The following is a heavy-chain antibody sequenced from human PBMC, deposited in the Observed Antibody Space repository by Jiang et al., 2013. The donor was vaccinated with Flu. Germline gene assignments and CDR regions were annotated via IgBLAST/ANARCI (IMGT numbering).Heavy chain of an antibody. Sequence: NEYALSLKSRVTINADTSKNQFSLQLNSVTPEDTAFYYCARTRYSSTPYFDYWGQGSLVTVSS. V-gene: IGHV6-1*01. CDR3: ARTRYSSTPYFDY. CDR2: N. J-gene: IGHJ4*02. D-gene: IGHD2-2*01.